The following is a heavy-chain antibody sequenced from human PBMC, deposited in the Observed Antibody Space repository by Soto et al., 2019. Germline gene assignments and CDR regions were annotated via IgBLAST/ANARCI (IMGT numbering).Heavy chain of an antibody. CDR3: ARSSGGNFGIIIEGTNGFAP. Sequence: ASVKVSCKAPRDTFTSYYINWVRQAPGQGLEWMGVINPHGGSTAYAQKFKGRVTLTRDTSASTVYMEVSSLTSEDKAMYYCARSSGGNFGIIIEGTNGFAPWGQGTLVTVSS. J-gene: IGHJ5*02. CDR1: RDTFTSYY. D-gene: IGHD1-26*01. V-gene: IGHV1-46*01. CDR2: INPHGGST.